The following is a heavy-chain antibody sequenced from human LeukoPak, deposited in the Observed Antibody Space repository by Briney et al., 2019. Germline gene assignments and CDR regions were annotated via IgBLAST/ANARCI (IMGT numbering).Heavy chain of an antibody. CDR2: IYYRGST. J-gene: IGHJ1*01. Sequence: SETLSLTCTVSGGSISSSSYYWGWIRQPPGKGLEWIGSIYYRGSTYYNPSLKSRVTISVDTSKNQFSLKLSSVTAADTALYYCARDGSSWPGYFQHWGQGTLVTVSS. D-gene: IGHD6-13*01. CDR1: GGSISSSSYY. CDR3: ARDGSSWPGYFQH. V-gene: IGHV4-39*07.